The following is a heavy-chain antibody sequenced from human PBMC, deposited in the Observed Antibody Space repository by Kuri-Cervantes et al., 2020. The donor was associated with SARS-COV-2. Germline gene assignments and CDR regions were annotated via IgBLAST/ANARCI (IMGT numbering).Heavy chain of an antibody. V-gene: IGHV1-69*13. Sequence: SVKVSCKASGGTFSSYAISWVRQAPGQGLEWMGGIIPIFGTANYAQKFQGRVTITADESTSTAYMERSSLRSEDTAVYYCATPERGYSYGGYFDYWGQGTLVTVSS. CDR1: GGTFSSYA. J-gene: IGHJ4*02. CDR3: ATPERGYSYGGYFDY. D-gene: IGHD5-18*01. CDR2: IIPIFGTA.